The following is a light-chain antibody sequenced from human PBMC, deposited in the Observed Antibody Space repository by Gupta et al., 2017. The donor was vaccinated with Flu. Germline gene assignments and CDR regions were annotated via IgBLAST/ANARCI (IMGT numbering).Light chain of an antibody. CDR3: QQTYSNPSTT. CDR1: HSLSNY. CDR2: GAS. J-gene: IGKJ5*01. V-gene: IGKV1-39*01. Sequence: DIYSTQSSSPLSAPAGDRVTIPCRASHSLSNYLNWYQQKPGKSPKLLIYGASSLQSGVPPRFSGSGSGTDFSLTISSLQPEDFATYYCQQTYSNPSTTFGQGTRLEIK.